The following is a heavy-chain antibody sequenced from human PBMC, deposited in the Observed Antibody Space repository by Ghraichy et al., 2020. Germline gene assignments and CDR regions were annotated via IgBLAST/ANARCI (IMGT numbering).Heavy chain of an antibody. CDR1: GFTFSSYS. CDR2: ISSSSSYI. V-gene: IGHV3-21*01. CDR3: ARDFAFIAVAGTDAFDI. D-gene: IGHD6-19*01. Sequence: GESLNISCAASGFTFSSYSMNWVRQAPGKGLEWVSSISSSSSYIYYADSVKGRFTISRDNAKNSLYLQMNSLRAEDTAVYYCARDFAFIAVAGTDAFDIWGKGTMVTVSS. J-gene: IGHJ3*02.